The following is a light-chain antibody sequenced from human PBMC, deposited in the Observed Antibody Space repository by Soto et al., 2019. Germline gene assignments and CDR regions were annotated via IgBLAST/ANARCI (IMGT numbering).Light chain of an antibody. CDR2: KAS. CDR1: QTISSW. Sequence: DIQITQSPSTLSGSVGYRVTITSRASQTISSWLAWYQQKPGKAPKLLIYKASTLKSGVPSRFSGSGSGTEFTLTISSLQPDDFATYYCQHYNSYSEAFGQGTKVDIK. CDR3: QHYNSYSEA. V-gene: IGKV1-5*03. J-gene: IGKJ1*01.